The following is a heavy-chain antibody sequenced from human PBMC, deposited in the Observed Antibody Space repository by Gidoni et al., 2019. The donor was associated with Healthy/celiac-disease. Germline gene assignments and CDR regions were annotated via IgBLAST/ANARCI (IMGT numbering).Heavy chain of an antibody. Sequence: EVQLLASGGGLVQPGGSLRLSCAASGFTFSSYAISWVRQAPGKGLEWVSAISGSGGSTYYADSVKGRFTISRDNSKNTLYLQMNSLRAEDTAVYYCAKDPLNDSSGYYRPYYFDYWGQGTLVTVSS. CDR3: AKDPLNDSSGYYRPYYFDY. CDR1: GFTFSSYA. D-gene: IGHD3-22*01. CDR2: ISGSGGST. J-gene: IGHJ4*02. V-gene: IGHV3-23*01.